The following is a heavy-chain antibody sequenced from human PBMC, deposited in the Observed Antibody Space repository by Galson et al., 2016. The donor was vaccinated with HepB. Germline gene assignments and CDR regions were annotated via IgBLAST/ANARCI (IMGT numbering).Heavy chain of an antibody. CDR3: ARSPAYGDYLPWYFDL. CDR1: GFAFEDYA. J-gene: IGHJ2*01. Sequence: SLRLSCAASGFAFEDYAMHWVRQSPGKGLEWLSLISEDGRSSYYRDSVKGRFIISRDNAKNSLYLQMSNLRAEDTAVYYCARSPAYGDYLPWYFDLWGRGTLVTFSS. CDR2: ISEDGRSS. D-gene: IGHD4-17*01. V-gene: IGHV3-43*02.